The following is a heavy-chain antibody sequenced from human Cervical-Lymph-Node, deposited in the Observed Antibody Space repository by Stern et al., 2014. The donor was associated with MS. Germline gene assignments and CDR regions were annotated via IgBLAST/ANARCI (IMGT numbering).Heavy chain of an antibody. CDR3: ARQDQRLVTFDN. J-gene: IGHJ4*02. Sequence: MQLVESGGRVVQPGRSLRLSCAASGIAFSGYAMHWVPQAPGKGLEWVAFISYDGTSLYYTDSVRGRFTISRDNSKTTLYLQLSSLRPEDTAVYYCARQDQRLVTFDNWGQGTLVTVSS. CDR1: GIAFSGYA. D-gene: IGHD6-13*01. CDR2: ISYDGTSL. V-gene: IGHV3-30*04.